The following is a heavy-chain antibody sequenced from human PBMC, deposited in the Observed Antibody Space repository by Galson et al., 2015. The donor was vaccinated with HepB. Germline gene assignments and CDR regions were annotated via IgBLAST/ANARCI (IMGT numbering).Heavy chain of an antibody. CDR3: ARGGRLGELSSSDY. D-gene: IGHD3-16*02. CDR1: GYSFVNYG. V-gene: IGHV1-18*01. J-gene: IGHJ4*02. CDR2: ISTYSGNA. Sequence: SVKVSCKASGYSFVNYGISWVRQAPGEGLEWMGWISTYSGNAKYAQRFQGRVTMTTDTSTSTAYMELRRLRSDDTAVYYCARGGRLGELSSSDYWGQGTLVTVSS.